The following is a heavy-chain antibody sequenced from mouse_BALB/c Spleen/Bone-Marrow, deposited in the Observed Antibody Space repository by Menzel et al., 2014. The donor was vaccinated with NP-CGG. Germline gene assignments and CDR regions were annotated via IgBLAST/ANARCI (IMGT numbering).Heavy chain of an antibody. D-gene: IGHD2-2*01. CDR1: GFTFSSFG. CDR3: ARSSYGYDRQAYFFDY. V-gene: IGHV5-17*02. J-gene: IGHJ2*01. Sequence: EVQGVESGGGLVQPGGSRKLSCAASGFTFSSFGMHWVRQASEKGLEWVAYISSGSSTIYYADTVKGRFTISRDNPKNTLFLQMTSLRSEDTAMYYCARSSYGYDRQAYFFDYWGQGTTLTVSS. CDR2: ISSGSSTI.